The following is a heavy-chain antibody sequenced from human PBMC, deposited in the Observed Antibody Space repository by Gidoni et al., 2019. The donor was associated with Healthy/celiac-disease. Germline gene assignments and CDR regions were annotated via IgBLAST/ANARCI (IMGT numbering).Heavy chain of an antibody. V-gene: IGHV4-61*02. J-gene: IGHJ3*02. Sequence: QVQLQESGPGLVKPSQTMSLTCTVSGGSISSGSYYWSWIRQPAGKGLEWIGRIYTSGSTNYNPSLKSRVTISVDTSKNQFSLKLSSVTAADTAVYYCASYWDAFDIWGQGTMVTVSS. D-gene: IGHD2-15*01. CDR3: ASYWDAFDI. CDR1: GGSISSGSYY. CDR2: IYTSGST.